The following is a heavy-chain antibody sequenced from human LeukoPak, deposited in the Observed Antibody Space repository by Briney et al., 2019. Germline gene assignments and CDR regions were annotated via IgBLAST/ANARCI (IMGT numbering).Heavy chain of an antibody. CDR3: ATQTSITIFGVVTNYGMDV. CDR2: ISAYNGNT. V-gene: IGHV1-18*01. CDR1: GYTFTSYG. J-gene: IGHJ6*02. D-gene: IGHD3-3*01. Sequence: GASVKVSCKASGYTFTSYGISWVRQAPGQGLEWMGWISAYNGNTNYAQKLQGRVTMTTDTSTSTAYMELRSLRSDDTAVYYCATQTSITIFGVVTNYGMDVWGQGTTVTVSS.